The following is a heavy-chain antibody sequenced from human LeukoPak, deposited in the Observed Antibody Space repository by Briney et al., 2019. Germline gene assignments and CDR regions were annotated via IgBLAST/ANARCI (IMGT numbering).Heavy chain of an antibody. CDR2: ISHSGTT. CDR3: ARGIVGATTPGNWFDP. Sequence: PSETLSLTCTVSGGSINTYYWNWIRQPPGKRLEWIGFISHSGTTNYNPSLKSRVTISVDTSKNQFSLKLSSVTAADTAVYYCARGIVGATTPGNWFDPWGQGTLVTVSS. CDR1: GGSINTYY. V-gene: IGHV4-59*01. J-gene: IGHJ5*02. D-gene: IGHD1-26*01.